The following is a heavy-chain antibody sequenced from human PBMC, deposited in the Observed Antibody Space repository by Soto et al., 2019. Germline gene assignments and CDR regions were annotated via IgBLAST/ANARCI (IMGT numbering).Heavy chain of an antibody. CDR2: ISYDGSNK. CDR1: GFTFSSYG. CDR3: AKPYRSRAITTNAYYYGMDV. Sequence: GGSLRLSCAASGFTFSSYGMHWVRQAPGKGLEWVAVISYDGSNKYYADSVKGRFTISRDNSKNTLYLQMNSLRAEDTAVYYCAKPYRSRAITTNAYYYGMDVWGQGTTVTVSS. V-gene: IGHV3-30*18. J-gene: IGHJ6*02. D-gene: IGHD6-13*01.